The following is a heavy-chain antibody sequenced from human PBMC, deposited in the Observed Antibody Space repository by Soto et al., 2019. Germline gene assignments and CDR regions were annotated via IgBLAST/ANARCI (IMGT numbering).Heavy chain of an antibody. Sequence: GGSLRLSCAASGFTLSGYAMDWVRQAPGKGLEYVSGISSNGVGTYYANSVQGRFTISRDNSKNTVYLQMGSLRPEDMAVYYCARRARPDFYYMDVWGKGTTVTVYS. J-gene: IGHJ6*03. CDR3: ARRARPDFYYMDV. D-gene: IGHD6-6*01. V-gene: IGHV3-64*01. CDR2: ISSNGVGT. CDR1: GFTLSGYA.